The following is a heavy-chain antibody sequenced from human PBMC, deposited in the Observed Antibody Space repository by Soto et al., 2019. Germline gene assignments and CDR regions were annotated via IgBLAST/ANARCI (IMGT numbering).Heavy chain of an antibody. V-gene: IGHV3-30*18. CDR1: GFTFSSYG. J-gene: IGHJ6*02. CDR3: ANPEPTIFGVVNMDV. CDR2: ISYDGSNK. Sequence: GGSLRLSCAASGFTFSSYGMHWVRQAPGKGLEWVAVISYDGSNKYYADSVKGRFTISRDNSKNTLYLQMNSLRAEDTAVYYCANPEPTIFGVVNMDVWGQGTTVTVSS. D-gene: IGHD3-3*01.